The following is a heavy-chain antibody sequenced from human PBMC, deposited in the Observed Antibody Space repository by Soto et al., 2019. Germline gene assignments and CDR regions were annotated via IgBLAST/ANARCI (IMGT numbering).Heavy chain of an antibody. Sequence: QVQLVQSGAEVRKPGSSVQVSCKASGGTFYTYTFSWVRQAPGQGLEWMGSITPIYPTTNYAEKFQGRLTVNADGSMNTAYMELNSLTSEDTAVYYCARIPRYSFPTSDDLDSWGQGTLVTVSS. CDR3: ARIPRYSFPTSDDLDS. CDR2: ITPIYPTT. D-gene: IGHD5-18*01. V-gene: IGHV1-69*15. J-gene: IGHJ4*02. CDR1: GGTFYTYT.